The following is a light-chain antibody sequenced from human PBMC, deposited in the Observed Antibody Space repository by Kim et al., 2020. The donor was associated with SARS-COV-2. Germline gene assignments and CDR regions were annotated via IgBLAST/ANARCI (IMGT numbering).Light chain of an antibody. CDR2: GAS. V-gene: IGKV3-15*01. J-gene: IGKJ1*01. CDR1: QSVSSN. Sequence: EIVMRQSPTLSVSPGERATLSCRASQSVSSNVAWYQHKPGQAPRLLMYGASTRATGIPARFSGSGSGTEFTLTISSLQSEDFAVYYCQQYNNWPPRTFGQGTKVDIK. CDR3: QQYNNWPPRT.